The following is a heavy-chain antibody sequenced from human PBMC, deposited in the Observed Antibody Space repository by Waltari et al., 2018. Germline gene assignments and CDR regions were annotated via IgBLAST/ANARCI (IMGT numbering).Heavy chain of an antibody. J-gene: IGHJ6*02. CDR1: GYTFTGYY. CDR3: ARDGIVVVPAATDQYYYYYYGMDV. D-gene: IGHD2-2*01. V-gene: IGHV1-2*02. CDR2: INPNSGGT. Sequence: QVQLVQSGAEVKKPGASVKVSCKASGYTFTGYYMHWVRQAPGQGLEWMGWINPNSGGTNYAQKFQGRVTMTRDTSISTAYMELSRLRSDDTAVYYCARDGIVVVPAATDQYYYYYYGMDVWGQGTTVTVSS.